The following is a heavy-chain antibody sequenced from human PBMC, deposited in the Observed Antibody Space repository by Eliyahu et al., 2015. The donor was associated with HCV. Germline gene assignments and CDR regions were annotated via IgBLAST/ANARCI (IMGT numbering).Heavy chain of an antibody. J-gene: IGHJ4*02. D-gene: IGHD5-24*01. CDR2: ISWNSGSI. CDR3: AKDKNYNDYYFDY. Sequence: EVQLVESGGGLVXPGRSLRLSXXASXFXFDDYAMXWVXQAPGKGLEWVSGISWNSGSIGYADSVKGRFTISRDNAKNSLYLQMNSLRAEDTALYYCAKDKNYNDYYFDYWGQGTLVTVSS. V-gene: IGHV3-9*01. CDR1: XFXFDDYA.